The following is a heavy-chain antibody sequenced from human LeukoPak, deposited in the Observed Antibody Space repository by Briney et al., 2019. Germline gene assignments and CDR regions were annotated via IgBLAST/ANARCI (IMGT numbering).Heavy chain of an antibody. V-gene: IGHV3-21*01. D-gene: IGHD3-3*01. Sequence: GGSLRLSCAASGFTFSSYTMNWVRQAPGKGLEWVSSISSSSSYIYYADSVKGRFTISRDNAKNSLFLQMNSLRADDTAVYYCARERERFLNFWGQGTLVTVSS. CDR3: ARERERFLNF. J-gene: IGHJ4*02. CDR1: GFTFSSYT. CDR2: ISSSSSYI.